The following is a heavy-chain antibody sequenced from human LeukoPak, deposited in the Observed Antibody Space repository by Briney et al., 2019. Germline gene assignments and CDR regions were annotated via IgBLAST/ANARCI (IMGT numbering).Heavy chain of an antibody. J-gene: IGHJ4*02. CDR1: GGSFSGYY. V-gene: IGHV4-34*01. D-gene: IGHD4-17*01. CDR3: ARVPTVTFFDY. CDR2: INHSGST. Sequence: SETLSLTCAVYGGSFSGYYWSWIRQPPGKGLEWIGEINHSGSTNYNPSLKSRVTISVDTSKNQFSLKLSSVAAADTAVYYCARVPTVTFFDYWGQGTLVTVSS.